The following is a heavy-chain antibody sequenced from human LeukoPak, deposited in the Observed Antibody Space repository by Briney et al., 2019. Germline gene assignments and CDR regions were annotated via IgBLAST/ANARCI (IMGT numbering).Heavy chain of an antibody. V-gene: IGHV3-21*01. CDR1: GFTFSSYW. CDR3: ARGVQLWYLVDY. CDR2: ISSSSSYI. D-gene: IGHD5-18*01. J-gene: IGHJ4*02. Sequence: PGGSLRLSCAASGFTFSSYWMNWVRQAPGKGLEWVSSISSSSSYIYYADSVKGRFTISRDNAKNSLYLQMNSLRAEDTAVYYCARGVQLWYLVDYWGQGTLVTVSS.